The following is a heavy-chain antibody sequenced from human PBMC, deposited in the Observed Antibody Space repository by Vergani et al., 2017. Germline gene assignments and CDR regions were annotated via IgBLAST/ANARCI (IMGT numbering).Heavy chain of an antibody. Sequence: EVQLVESGGGLVQPGGSLRLSCAASGFTFSSYSMNWVRQAPGKGLEWVSGISWNSGIIGYADYVKGRFTISRDNAKNSLYLQVNSLRAEDTALYYCAKDYIAVAGMATRFDYWGQGTLVTVSS. CDR3: AKDYIAVAGMATRFDY. CDR2: ISWNSGII. D-gene: IGHD6-19*01. J-gene: IGHJ4*02. CDR1: GFTFSSYS. V-gene: IGHV3-9*01.